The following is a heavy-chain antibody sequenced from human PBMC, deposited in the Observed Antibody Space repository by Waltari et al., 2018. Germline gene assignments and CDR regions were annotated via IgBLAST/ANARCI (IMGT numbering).Heavy chain of an antibody. CDR3: ARGRPTGIAAAGTENIFDY. V-gene: IGHV3-53*01. CDR2: IYSGGST. D-gene: IGHD6-13*01. J-gene: IGHJ4*02. CDR1: GFTVSSNY. Sequence: EVQLVESGGGLIQPGGSLRLSCAASGFTVSSNYMSWVRQAPGKGLEWVSVIYSGGSTYYADSVKGRFTISRDNSKNTLYLQMNSLRAEDTAVYYCARGRPTGIAAAGTENIFDYWGQGTLVTVSS.